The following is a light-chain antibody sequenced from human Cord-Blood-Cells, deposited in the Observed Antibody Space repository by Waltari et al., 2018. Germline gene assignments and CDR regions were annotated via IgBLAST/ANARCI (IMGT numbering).Light chain of an antibody. CDR3: CSYAGSSFV. Sequence: QSALTQPASVSGSPGKSITISCTGTSSDVGSYNLVSWYQQHPGKAPNLMIYEVSKRPSGVSNRFSGSKSGNTASLTISGLQAEDEADYYCCSYAGSSFVFGTGTKVTVL. CDR1: SSDVGSYNL. V-gene: IGLV2-23*02. J-gene: IGLJ1*01. CDR2: EVS.